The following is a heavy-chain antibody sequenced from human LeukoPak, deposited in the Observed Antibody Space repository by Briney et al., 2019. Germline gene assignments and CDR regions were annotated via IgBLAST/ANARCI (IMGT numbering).Heavy chain of an antibody. CDR3: AGGSTGFDP. V-gene: IGHV3-74*01. CDR2: IDSDGGTL. CDR1: GFTLSNYW. Sequence: PGGSLRLSCAASGFTLSNYWMHWVRQAPGRGLVWVSRIDSDGGTLGYADSVKGRFTVSRDSAKNTLYLQMNSLRAEDTAVYYCAGGSTGFDPWGQGTLVTVSS. D-gene: IGHD3-16*01. J-gene: IGHJ5*02.